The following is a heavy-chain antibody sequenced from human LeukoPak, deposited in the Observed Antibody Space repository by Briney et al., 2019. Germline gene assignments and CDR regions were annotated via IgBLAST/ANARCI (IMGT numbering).Heavy chain of an antibody. CDR2: ISYDGSNK. CDR1: GFTFSCYA. V-gene: IGHV3-30*14. D-gene: IGHD6-13*01. Sequence: GGSLRLSCAASGFTFSCYAMHWVRQAPGKGLEWVAVISYDGSNKYYADSVKGRFTISRDNSKNTLYLQMNSLRAEDTAVYYCARGIAAANDYWGQGTLVTVSS. J-gene: IGHJ4*02. CDR3: ARGIAAANDY.